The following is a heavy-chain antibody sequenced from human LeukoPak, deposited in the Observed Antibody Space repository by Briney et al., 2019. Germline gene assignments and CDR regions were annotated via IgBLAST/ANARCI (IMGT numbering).Heavy chain of an antibody. V-gene: IGHV4-59*08. Sequence: SETLSLTCTVSGGSISSYYWSWLRQPPGKGLEWIGYIYYSGSTNYNPSLKSRVTISVDTSKNQFSLKLSSVTAADTAVYYCARGGDGVDYGDPNWFDPWGQGTLVTLSS. J-gene: IGHJ5*02. D-gene: IGHD4-17*01. CDR1: GGSISSYY. CDR2: IYYSGST. CDR3: ARGGDGVDYGDPNWFDP.